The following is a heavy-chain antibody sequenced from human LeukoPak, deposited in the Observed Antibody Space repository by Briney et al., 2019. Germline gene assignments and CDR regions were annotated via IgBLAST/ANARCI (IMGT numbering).Heavy chain of an antibody. CDR1: GGSFSGYY. Sequence: PETLSLTCAVYGGSFSGYYWSWIRQPPGKGLEWIGSIYYSGSTYYNPSLKSRVTISVDTSKNQFSLKLSSVTAADTAVYYCARPLGQGNEYGMDVWGQGTTVTVSS. J-gene: IGHJ6*02. V-gene: IGHV4-34*01. CDR2: IYYSGST. D-gene: IGHD1-1*01. CDR3: ARPLGQGNEYGMDV.